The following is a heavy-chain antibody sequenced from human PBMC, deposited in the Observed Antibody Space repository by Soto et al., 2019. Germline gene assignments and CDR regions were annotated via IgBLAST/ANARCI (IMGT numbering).Heavy chain of an antibody. CDR3: ARGLSPGIAAAGSDAFDI. CDR1: GGSFSGYY. J-gene: IGHJ3*02. CDR2: INHSGST. D-gene: IGHD6-13*01. Sequence: QVQLQQWGAGLLKPSETLSLTCAVYGGSFSGYYWSWIRQPPGKGLEWIGEINHSGSTNYNPSLKSRVTISVDTSKNQFSLKLSSVTAADTAVYYCARGLSPGIAAAGSDAFDIWGQGTMVTVSS. V-gene: IGHV4-34*01.